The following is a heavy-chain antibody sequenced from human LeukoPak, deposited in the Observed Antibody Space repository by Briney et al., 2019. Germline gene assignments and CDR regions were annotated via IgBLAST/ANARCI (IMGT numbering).Heavy chain of an antibody. CDR1: GFTFGSYI. CDR3: ARGWELDP. V-gene: IGHV3-21*04. J-gene: IGHJ5*02. D-gene: IGHD1-26*01. CDR2: VSTSGSYI. Sequence: PGGSLRLSCAVSGFTFGSYIMNWVRQAPGKGLEWVSFVSTSGSYIYYADSVKGRFTISRDNAKNSLYLQMNSLRVEDTAVYYCARGWELDPWGQGTLVTVSS.